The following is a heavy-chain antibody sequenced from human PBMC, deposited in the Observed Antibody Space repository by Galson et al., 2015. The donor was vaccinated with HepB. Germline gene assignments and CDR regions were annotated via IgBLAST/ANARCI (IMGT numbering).Heavy chain of an antibody. CDR1: GFTFSLYS. V-gene: IGHV3-21*01. CDR2: ISSSSTYI. D-gene: IGHD1-1*01. CDR3: ARVQQLARGYFDY. Sequence: SLRLSCAASGFTFSLYSMNWVRQAPGKGLEWVSSISSSSTYIYYADSVKGRFTIFRDNAKNSLYLQMNSLRAEDTAVYYCARVQQLARGYFDYWGQGALVTVSS. J-gene: IGHJ4*02.